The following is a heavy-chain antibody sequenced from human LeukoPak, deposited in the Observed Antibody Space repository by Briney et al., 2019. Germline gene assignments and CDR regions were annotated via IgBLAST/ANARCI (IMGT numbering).Heavy chain of an antibody. Sequence: PSETLSLTCTVSGSSISNSYWSWIRQPPGKGLEWIGYIYYTGDSNYTPSLKSRVAISLDTSKNQLSLNLRSVTAADTAVYYCARHEFASPFDSWGQGTLVTVSS. J-gene: IGHJ4*02. CDR1: GSSISNSY. D-gene: IGHD2-21*01. V-gene: IGHV4-59*08. CDR3: ARHEFASPFDS. CDR2: IYYTGDS.